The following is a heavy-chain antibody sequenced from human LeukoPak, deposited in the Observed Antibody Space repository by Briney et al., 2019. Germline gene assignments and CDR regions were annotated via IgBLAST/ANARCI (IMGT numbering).Heavy chain of an antibody. CDR1: GGTFSSYA. D-gene: IGHD6-13*01. J-gene: IGHJ6*02. CDR3: ARDPRVAAAVPSLEYYYYDMDV. Sequence: SVKVSCKASGGTFSSYAISWVRQAPGQGLEWMGRIIPILGIANYAQKFQGRVTITADKSTSTAYMELSSLRSEDTAVYYCARDPRVAAAVPSLEYYYYDMDVWGQGTTVTVSS. CDR2: IIPILGIA. V-gene: IGHV1-69*04.